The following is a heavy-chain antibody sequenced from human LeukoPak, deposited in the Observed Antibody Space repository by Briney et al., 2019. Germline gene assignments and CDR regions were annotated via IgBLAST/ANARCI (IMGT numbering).Heavy chain of an antibody. D-gene: IGHD6-13*01. CDR2: IYYSGST. CDR3: ARHGDSSSWFANPMYCFDY. V-gene: IGHV4-39*01. J-gene: IGHJ4*02. CDR1: GGSISSSSYY. Sequence: PSETLSLTCTVSGGSISSSSYYWGWIRQPPGKGLEWIGSIYYSGSTYYNPSLKSRVTISVDTSKNQFSLKLSSVTAADTAVYYCARHGDSSSWFANPMYCFDYWGQGTLVTVSS.